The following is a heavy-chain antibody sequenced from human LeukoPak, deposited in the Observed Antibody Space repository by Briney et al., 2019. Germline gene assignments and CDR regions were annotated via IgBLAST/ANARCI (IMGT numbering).Heavy chain of an antibody. CDR3: ARESLYGGHRFDY. CDR2: INHSGST. D-gene: IGHD4-23*01. Sequence: SETLSLTYAVYGGSFSGYYWSWIRQPPGRGLEWIGEINHSGSTNYNPSLKSRVTISVDTSKNQFSLKLSSVTAADTAVYYCARESLYGGHRFDYWGQGTLVTVSS. CDR1: GGSFSGYY. J-gene: IGHJ4*02. V-gene: IGHV4-34*01.